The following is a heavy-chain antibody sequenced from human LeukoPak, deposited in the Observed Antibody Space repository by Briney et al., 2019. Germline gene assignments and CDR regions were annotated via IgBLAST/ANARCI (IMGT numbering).Heavy chain of an antibody. Sequence: ASVKVSCKASGYTFTSYYMHWVRQAPGQGLEWMGIINPSGGSTSYAQKFQGRVTMTRDTSASTAYMELSSLRSEDTAVYYCASGVCSSTSCSYYFDYWGQGTLVTVSS. J-gene: IGHJ4*02. V-gene: IGHV1-46*01. CDR1: GYTFTSYY. CDR2: INPSGGST. D-gene: IGHD2-2*01. CDR3: ASGVCSSTSCSYYFDY.